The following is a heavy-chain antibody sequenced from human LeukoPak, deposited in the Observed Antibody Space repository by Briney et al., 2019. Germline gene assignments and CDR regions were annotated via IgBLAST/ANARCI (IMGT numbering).Heavy chain of an antibody. J-gene: IGHJ3*02. V-gene: IGHV3-30*02. Sequence: GGSLRLSCAASGFTFSSYGMHWVRQAPGKGLEWVAFIRYDGSNKYYADSVKGRFTISRDNSENTLSLQMNSLRAEDTAVYYCLTIVETTIDGFDIWGQGAMVTVSS. CDR1: GFTFSSYG. CDR2: IRYDGSNK. D-gene: IGHD1-26*01. CDR3: LTIVETTIDGFDI.